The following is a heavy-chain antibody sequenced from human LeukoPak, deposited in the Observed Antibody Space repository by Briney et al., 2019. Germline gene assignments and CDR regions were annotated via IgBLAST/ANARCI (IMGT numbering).Heavy chain of an antibody. Sequence: GESLKISCKGSGYTFTSFWIGWVRQMPGKGLEWMASIYPGDSDTTYSPSFQGQVTISADKSSSTAYLRLSSLKASDTAIYYCVRGWWSFDYWGQGGLVTVSS. J-gene: IGHJ4*02. V-gene: IGHV5-51*01. CDR2: IYPGDSDT. CDR1: GYTFTSFW. D-gene: IGHD3-16*01. CDR3: VRGWWSFDY.